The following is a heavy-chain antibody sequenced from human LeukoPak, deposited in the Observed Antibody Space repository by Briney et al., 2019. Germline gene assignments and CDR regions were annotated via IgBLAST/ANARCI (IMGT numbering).Heavy chain of an antibody. J-gene: IGHJ2*01. CDR1: GYSISSGYY. Sequence: SETLSLTCTVSGYSISSGYYWSWIRQPPGKGLEWIGKINHSGSTNYNPSLKSRVTISADTSKNQFSLRLSAVTAADTAVYYCVREREGYFDLWGRGTRVTVSS. V-gene: IGHV4-38-2*02. CDR2: INHSGST. CDR3: VREREGYFDL.